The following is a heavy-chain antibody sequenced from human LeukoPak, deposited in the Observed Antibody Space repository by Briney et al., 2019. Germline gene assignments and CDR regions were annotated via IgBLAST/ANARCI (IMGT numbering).Heavy chain of an antibody. J-gene: IGHJ4*02. CDR1: GGSISSSSYY. CDR2: IYYSGST. Sequence: PSETLSLTCTVSGGSISSSSYYWGWIRQPPGKGLEWIGSIYYSGSTYYNPSLKSRVTISVDTSKNQFSLKLSSVTAADTAVYYCARHVGVGATLFDYWGQGTLVTVSS. V-gene: IGHV4-39*01. D-gene: IGHD1-26*01. CDR3: ARHVGVGATLFDY.